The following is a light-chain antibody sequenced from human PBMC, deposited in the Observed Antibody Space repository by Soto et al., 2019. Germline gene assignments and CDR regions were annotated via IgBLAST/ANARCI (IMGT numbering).Light chain of an antibody. Sequence: DIQMTQSPSSLSASVGDRVTITCRASQGISNYLVWYQQKPGKVPKLLIYAASTLQSVVPSRFSGSGSGTDFTLTISSPQPEDVATYYCQNYNGAPWTFGQGTKVEIK. V-gene: IGKV1-27*01. CDR2: AAS. CDR1: QGISNY. J-gene: IGKJ1*01. CDR3: QNYNGAPWT.